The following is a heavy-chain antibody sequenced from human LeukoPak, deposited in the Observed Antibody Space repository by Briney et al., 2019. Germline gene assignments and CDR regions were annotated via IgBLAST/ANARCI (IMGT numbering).Heavy chain of an antibody. D-gene: IGHD2-2*01. J-gene: IGHJ6*03. CDR1: GFTFNSYG. CDR2: ISCSGIST. V-gene: IGHV3-23*01. Sequence: GGSLRLSCAASGFTFNSYGMLWVRQAPGKGLKWVSAISCSGISTYYADSVKGRFTISRDNSKHTLYLQMNSLRAEDTAVYYCAKTGCGSTSCYAPAYYYYYMDVWGKGTTVTISS. CDR3: AKTGCGSTSCYAPAYYYYYMDV.